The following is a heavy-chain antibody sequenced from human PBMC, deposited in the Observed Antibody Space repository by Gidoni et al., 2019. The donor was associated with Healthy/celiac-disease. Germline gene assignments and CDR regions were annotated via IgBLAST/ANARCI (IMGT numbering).Heavy chain of an antibody. J-gene: IGHJ4*02. Sequence: QVQLVQSGAEVKKPGASVTVSCKASGYTFTGYYMHWVRHAPGQGLEWMGWINPNSGGTNYAQKFQGRVTMTRETSISTAYMELSRLRSDDTAVYYCARDRGGLATIFGYWGQGTLVTVSS. CDR3: ARDRGGLATIFGY. D-gene: IGHD5-12*01. V-gene: IGHV1-2*02. CDR1: GYTFTGYY. CDR2: INPNSGGT.